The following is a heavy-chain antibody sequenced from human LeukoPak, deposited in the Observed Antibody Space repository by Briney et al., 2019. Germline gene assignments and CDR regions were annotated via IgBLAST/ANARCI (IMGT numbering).Heavy chain of an antibody. D-gene: IGHD2-2*01. V-gene: IGHV4-30-2*01. CDR1: GGSISSGGYS. Sequence: SETLSLTCAVSGGSISSGGYSWSWIRQPPGKGLEWIGYIYHSGSTYYNPSLKSRVTISVDASKNQFSLKLSSVTAADTAVYYCQEKHCSSTSCYLDYWGQGTLVTVSS. CDR2: IYHSGST. CDR3: QEKHCSSTSCYLDY. J-gene: IGHJ4*02.